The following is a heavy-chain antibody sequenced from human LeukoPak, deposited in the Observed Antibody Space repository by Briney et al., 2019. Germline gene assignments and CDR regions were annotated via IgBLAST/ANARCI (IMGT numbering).Heavy chain of an antibody. CDR2: IYSGGST. J-gene: IGHJ4*02. D-gene: IGHD5-18*01. CDR3: AKDENTAMVYYFDY. V-gene: IGHV3-66*01. CDR1: GFTVSSNY. Sequence: GGSLRLSCAASGFTVSSNYMSWVRQAPGKGLEWVSVIYSGGSTYYADSVKGRFTISRDNSKNTLYLQMNSLRAEDTAVYYCAKDENTAMVYYFDYWGQGTLVTVSS.